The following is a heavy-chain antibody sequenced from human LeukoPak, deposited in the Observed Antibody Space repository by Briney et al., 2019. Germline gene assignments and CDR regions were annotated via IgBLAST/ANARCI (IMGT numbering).Heavy chain of an antibody. CDR1: GFTFSTSG. CDR3: ARDPSYCSSTSCYVGSPLYYYYPMDV. CDR2: IWFDGSNK. D-gene: IGHD2-2*01. J-gene: IGHJ6*02. Sequence: GGSLRLSCAASGFTFSTSGMHWVRQAPGKGLEWVTVIWFDGSNKHYADSVKGRFTISRDNSENTLYLQMNSLRAEDTAVYYCARDPSYCSSTSCYVGSPLYYYYPMDVWGQGTTVTVSS. V-gene: IGHV3-33*01.